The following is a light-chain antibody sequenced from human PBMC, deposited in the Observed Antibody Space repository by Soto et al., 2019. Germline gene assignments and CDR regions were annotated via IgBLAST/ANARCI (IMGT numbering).Light chain of an antibody. CDR2: DVS. Sequence: EIVLTQSPAILSLSPGESATLSCRASQSVSSFLAWYQQTPGQAPRLLLYDVSNRATGIPARFSGSGSGTDFTLTISSLEPEDFAVYYCQQRSNWPLTFGGGTKVEIK. V-gene: IGKV3-11*01. J-gene: IGKJ4*01. CDR1: QSVSSF. CDR3: QQRSNWPLT.